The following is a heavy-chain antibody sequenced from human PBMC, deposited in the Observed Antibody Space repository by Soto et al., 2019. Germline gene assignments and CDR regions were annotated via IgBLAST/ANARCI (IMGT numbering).Heavy chain of an antibody. V-gene: IGHV3-23*01. D-gene: IGHD2-21*02. CDR1: GFTFSSYA. Sequence: GGSLRLSCAASGFTFSSYAISWVRQAPGKGLEWVSAISGSGGSTYYAASVQGRFTISRDNSKNTLYLQMNSLRAEDTAVYDCAKEVEYCGGDCYPSHCDYWGQGTRGTVSS. CDR3: AKEVEYCGGDCYPSHCDY. CDR2: ISGSGGST. J-gene: IGHJ4*02.